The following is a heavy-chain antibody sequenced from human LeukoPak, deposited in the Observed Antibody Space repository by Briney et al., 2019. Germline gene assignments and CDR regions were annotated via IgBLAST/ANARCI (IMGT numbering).Heavy chain of an antibody. CDR1: GFTFSSYS. Sequence: PGGSLRLSCAASGFTFSSYSMNWVRQAPGKGLEWVSYISSSSSTIYYADSVKGRFTISRDNAKNSLYLQMNSLRAEDTAVYYCARGGWSGDSDDWGQGTVVTVSS. D-gene: IGHD6-19*01. CDR2: ISSSSSTI. CDR3: ARGGWSGDSDD. V-gene: IGHV3-48*01. J-gene: IGHJ4*02.